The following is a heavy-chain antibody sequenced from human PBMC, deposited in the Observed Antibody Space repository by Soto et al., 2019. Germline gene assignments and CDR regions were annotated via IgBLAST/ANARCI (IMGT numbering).Heavy chain of an antibody. CDR3: ATRPYSSGWFRPYYYYYGMDV. J-gene: IGHJ6*02. Sequence: ASVNVSCKASGYTFTSYGISWVRQAPGQGLEWMGWISAYNGNTNYAQKLQGRVTMTTDTSTSTAYMELRSLRSDDTAVYYCATRPYSSGWFRPYYYYYGMDVWGQGTTVTVSS. CDR1: GYTFTSYG. D-gene: IGHD6-19*01. CDR2: ISAYNGNT. V-gene: IGHV1-18*04.